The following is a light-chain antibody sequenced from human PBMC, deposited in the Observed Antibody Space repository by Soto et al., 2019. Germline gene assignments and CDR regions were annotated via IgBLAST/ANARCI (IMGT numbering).Light chain of an antibody. CDR3: CSYAGTYTQWV. J-gene: IGLJ3*02. CDR2: DVS. V-gene: IGLV2-11*01. Sequence: QSVLTQPRSVSGSPGQSVTISCTGTSSDVGGYNYVSCYQQHPGKAPKLVIYDVSKRPSGVPDRFSGSKSGNTASLTVSGLQAEDEADYSCCSYAGTYTQWVFGGGTKLTVL. CDR1: SSDVGGYNY.